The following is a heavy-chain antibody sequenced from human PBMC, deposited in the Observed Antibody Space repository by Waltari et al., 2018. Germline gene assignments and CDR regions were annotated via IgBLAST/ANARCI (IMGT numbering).Heavy chain of an antibody. CDR3: ARDKHGYSKIVGYYYGMDV. CDR2: ISSRGSTI. Sequence: EVQLVESGGGLVQPGGSLRLSCAASGFTFSSYEMNWVRQAPGKGLEWVSYISSRGSTIYYADSVKGRFTISRDNAKNLLYLQRNSLRAEDTAVYYCARDKHGYSKIVGYYYGMDVWGQGTTVTVSS. V-gene: IGHV3-48*03. D-gene: IGHD4-4*01. CDR1: GFTFSSYE. J-gene: IGHJ6*02.